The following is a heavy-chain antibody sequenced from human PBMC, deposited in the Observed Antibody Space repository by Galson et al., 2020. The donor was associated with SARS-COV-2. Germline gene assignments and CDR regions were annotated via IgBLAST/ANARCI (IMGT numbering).Heavy chain of an antibody. D-gene: IGHD3-22*01. CDR3: AKDLNLYYYDSSGFDY. V-gene: IGHV4-39*07. CDR2: IYYSGST. J-gene: IGHJ4*02. Sequence: SETLSLTCAVSGGSISSSSYYWGWIRQPPGKGLEWIGSIYYSGSTYYNPSLKSRVTISVDTSKNQLSLKLSSVTAADTAVYYCAKDLNLYYYDSSGFDYWGQGTLVTVSS. CDR1: GGSISSSSYY.